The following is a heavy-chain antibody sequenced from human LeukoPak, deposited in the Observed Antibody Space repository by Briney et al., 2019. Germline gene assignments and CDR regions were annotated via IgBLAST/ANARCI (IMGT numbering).Heavy chain of an antibody. CDR3: AISGVRGVIGYYFDY. D-gene: IGHD3-10*01. CDR1: GYTFTSYA. Sequence: GASVKVSCKASGYTFTSYAMHWVRQAPGQRLERMGWINAGNGNTKYSQKFQGRVTITRDTSASTAYMELSSLRSEDTAVYYCAISGVRGVIGYYFDYWGQGTLVAVSS. J-gene: IGHJ4*02. CDR2: INAGNGNT. V-gene: IGHV1-3*01.